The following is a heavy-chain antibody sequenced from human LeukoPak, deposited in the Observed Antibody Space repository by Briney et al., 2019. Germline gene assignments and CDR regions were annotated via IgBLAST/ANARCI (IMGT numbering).Heavy chain of an antibody. CDR3: ARHRWEHQLGGTVDY. Sequence: SETLSLTCAVSGYSISSGYYWGWIRHPPGKGLEWIGSIYHSRSTYYNPSLKSRVTISVDTSKNQFSLKLSSVTAADTAVYYCARHRWEHQLGGTVDYWGQGTLVTVSS. J-gene: IGHJ4*02. CDR2: IYHSRST. CDR1: GYSISSGYY. D-gene: IGHD6-13*01. V-gene: IGHV4-38-2*01.